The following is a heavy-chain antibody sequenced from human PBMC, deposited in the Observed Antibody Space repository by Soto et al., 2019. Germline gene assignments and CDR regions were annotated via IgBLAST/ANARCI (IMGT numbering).Heavy chain of an antibody. CDR1: GYSFTSYG. CDR2: ISVYTGNT. CDR3: ARDRRATDRGYTHHFDV. V-gene: IGHV1-18*04. J-gene: IGHJ6*02. D-gene: IGHD6-25*01. Sequence: GASVKVSCKSSGYSFTSYGVSWVRQAPGQGLEWLGWISVYTGNTKQAQKFQDRVTLTTEASTNTAYMELRNLRSDDTADYYSARDRRATDRGYTHHFDVWGQGTTVTVSS.